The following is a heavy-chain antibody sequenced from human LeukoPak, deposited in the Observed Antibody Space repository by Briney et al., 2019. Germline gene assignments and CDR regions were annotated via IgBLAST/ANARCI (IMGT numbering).Heavy chain of an antibody. CDR1: GGTFSSYA. V-gene: IGHV1-8*03. J-gene: IGHJ4*02. Sequence: ASVKVSCKASGGTFSSYAISWVRQVPGQGLEWMGWMNPNSGNTGYAQKFQGRVTITRNTSITTTYMELSSLRSEDTAVYYCARRSAYGSGSYYVDYWGQGTLVTVSS. D-gene: IGHD3-10*01. CDR3: ARRSAYGSGSYYVDY. CDR2: MNPNSGNT.